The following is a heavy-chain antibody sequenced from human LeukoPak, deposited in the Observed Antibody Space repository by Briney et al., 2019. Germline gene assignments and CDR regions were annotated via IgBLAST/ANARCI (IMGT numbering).Heavy chain of an antibody. CDR1: GGSISSGGYY. D-gene: IGHD3-9*01. CDR3: AKDPKRSGDILTRPFDP. CDR2: IYYSGST. Sequence: SQTLSLTCTVSGGSISSGGYYWSWIRQHPGKGLEWIGYIYYSGSTYYNPSLKSRVTISVDTSKNQFSLKLSSVTAADTAVYYCAKDPKRSGDILTRPFDPWGQGTLVTVSS. V-gene: IGHV4-31*03. J-gene: IGHJ5*02.